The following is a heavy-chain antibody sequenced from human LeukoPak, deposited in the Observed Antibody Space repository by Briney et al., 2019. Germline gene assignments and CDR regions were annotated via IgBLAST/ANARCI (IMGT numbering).Heavy chain of an antibody. V-gene: IGHV3-30*03. J-gene: IGHJ6*02. CDR1: GFTFGRFG. D-gene: IGHD4-23*01. Sequence: GRSLRLSCAASGFTFGRFGIHWVRQAPGKGLEWVAAISYDGSNKYYADSVKGRFTISRDNSNNTLYLQMNSLRAEDTGVYHCARDPWESYGGRYYFYGMDVWGRGTTVSVSS. CDR3: ARDPWESYGGRYYFYGMDV. CDR2: ISYDGSNK.